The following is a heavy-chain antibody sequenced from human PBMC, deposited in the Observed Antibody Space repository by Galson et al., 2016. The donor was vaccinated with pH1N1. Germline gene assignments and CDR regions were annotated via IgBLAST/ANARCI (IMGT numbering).Heavy chain of an antibody. V-gene: IGHV1-18*01. CDR3: GRNQHWNLDY. CDR2: ISTSKGNT. D-gene: IGHD1-1*01. Sequence: SVKVSCKASGYTFTTFGISWVRQAPGKGLEWLGWISTSKGNTKNAQRLLDRLTMTRDTSTSTVFMELTSLISDDTAIYYWGRNQHWNLDYWGQGTLVTVSS. CDR1: GYTFTTFG. J-gene: IGHJ4*02.